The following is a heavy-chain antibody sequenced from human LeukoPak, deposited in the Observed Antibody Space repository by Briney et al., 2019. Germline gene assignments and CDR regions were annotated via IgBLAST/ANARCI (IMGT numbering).Heavy chain of an antibody. Sequence: SVKVSCKASGGTFSNYAISWVRQAPGQGLEWMGRIIPIFGTTNYAQKFQGRVTITTDESTSTAYMELSSLRSEDTAVYYCARGGDANYYDTSGYYLYYYWGQGTLVTVSS. CDR2: IIPIFGTT. CDR1: GGTFSNYA. J-gene: IGHJ4*02. CDR3: ARGGDANYYDTSGYYLYYY. V-gene: IGHV1-69*05. D-gene: IGHD3-22*01.